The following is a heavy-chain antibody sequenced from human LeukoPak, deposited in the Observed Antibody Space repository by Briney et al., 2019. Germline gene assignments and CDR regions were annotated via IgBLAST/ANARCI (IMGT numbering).Heavy chain of an antibody. J-gene: IGHJ6*03. V-gene: IGHV1-46*01. D-gene: IGHD2-2*02. CDR1: GYTFTTYY. Sequence: ASVKVSCKASGYTFTTYYIHWVRQAPGQGLEWMGIINPTDGSSNYAQKFQGRLTMTRDTSTSTVYMDLSSLRSEDTAVYYCTRGYCSTTNCYIYYFYYYMDVWGKGTTVTVSS. CDR3: TRGYCSTTNCYIYYFYYYMDV. CDR2: INPTDGSS.